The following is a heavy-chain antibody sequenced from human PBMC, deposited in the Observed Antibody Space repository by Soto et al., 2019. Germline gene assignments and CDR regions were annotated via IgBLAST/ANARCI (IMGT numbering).Heavy chain of an antibody. J-gene: IGHJ2*01. CDR1: GGSFSGYY. D-gene: IGHD2-15*01. CDR3: ARAGCSGGSCYPKHRPTVTTAPRYFDL. V-gene: IGHV4-34*01. CDR2: INHSGST. Sequence: QVQLQQWGAGLLKPSETLSLTCAVYGGSFSGYYWSWIRQPPGKGLEWIGEINHSGSTNYNPSLKSRVTISVDTSKNQFSLKLSSVTAADTAVYYCARAGCSGGSCYPKHRPTVTTAPRYFDLWGRGTLVTVSS.